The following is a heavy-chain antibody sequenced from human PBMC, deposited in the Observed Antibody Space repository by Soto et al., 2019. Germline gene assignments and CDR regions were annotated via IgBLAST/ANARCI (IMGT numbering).Heavy chain of an antibody. D-gene: IGHD2-2*01. V-gene: IGHV3-30*18. CDR1: GFTLSSYG. CDR3: AKEEDIVVVPAAGYYGMDV. J-gene: IGHJ6*02. Sequence: GGSLRLSCAASGFTLSSYGMHWVRQAPGKGLEWVAVISYDGSNKYYADSVKGRFTISRDNSKNTLYLQMSSLRAEDTAVYYCAKEEDIVVVPAAGYYGMDVWGQGTTVTVSS. CDR2: ISYDGSNK.